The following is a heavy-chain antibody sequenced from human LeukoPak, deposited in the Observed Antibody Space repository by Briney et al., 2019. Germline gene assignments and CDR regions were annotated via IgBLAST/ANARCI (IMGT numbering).Heavy chain of an antibody. V-gene: IGHV3-30*18. CDR3: AKDRRRGTYYYDSSGLFDY. J-gene: IGHJ4*02. Sequence: GGSLRLSCAASGFTFDDYAMHWVRQAPGKGLEWVAVISYDGSNKYYADSVKGRFTISRDNSKNTLYLQMNSLRAEDTAVYHCAKDRRRGTYYYDSSGLFDYWGQGTLVTVSS. CDR2: ISYDGSNK. D-gene: IGHD3-22*01. CDR1: GFTFDDYA.